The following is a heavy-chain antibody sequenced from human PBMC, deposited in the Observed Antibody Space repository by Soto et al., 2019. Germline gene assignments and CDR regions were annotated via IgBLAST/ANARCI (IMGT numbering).Heavy chain of an antibody. V-gene: IGHV1-3*01. J-gene: IGHJ4*02. CDR3: ASSRGPYYYDSSAYPSPFDY. D-gene: IGHD3-22*01. CDR1: GYTFTSYA. CDR2: INAGNGDT. Sequence: GASVKVSCKASGYTFTSYAMHWVRQAPGQRLEWMGWINAGNGDTKYSQKFQGRVTITRDTSACTAYMELSSLRSEDTAVYYCASSRGPYYYDSSAYPSPFDYWGQGTLVTVSS.